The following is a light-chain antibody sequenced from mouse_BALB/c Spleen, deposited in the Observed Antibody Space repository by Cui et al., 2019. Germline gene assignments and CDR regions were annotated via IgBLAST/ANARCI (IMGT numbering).Light chain of an antibody. CDR1: QNINVW. Sequence: QMNQSPSSLSASLGDTITITCHASQNINVWLSWYQQKPGNIPKLLIYKASNLHTGVPSRFSGSGSGTGFTLTISSLQPEDIATYYCQQGHSYPLTFGGGTKLEIK. J-gene: IGKJ1*01. CDR2: KAS. V-gene: IGKV11-125*01. CDR3: QQGHSYPLT.